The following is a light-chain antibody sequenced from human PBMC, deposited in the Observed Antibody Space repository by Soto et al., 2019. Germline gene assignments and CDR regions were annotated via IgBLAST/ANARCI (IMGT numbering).Light chain of an antibody. CDR1: QSVNSK. J-gene: IGKJ4*01. Sequence: EIVMTQSPATLSASPGERATLSCRASQSVNSKLAWYQQKPGQAPRLLIDDASTRATGIPARFSGNGSGTALTLTISSLQSEEFAVYYCQQYNNCPHTVGGGTNVVIK. V-gene: IGKV3-15*01. CDR2: DAS. CDR3: QQYNNCPHT.